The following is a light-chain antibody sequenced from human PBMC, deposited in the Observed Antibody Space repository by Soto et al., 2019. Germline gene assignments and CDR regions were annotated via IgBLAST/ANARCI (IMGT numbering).Light chain of an antibody. CDR2: EVS. J-gene: IGLJ1*01. CDR1: SSDGGGYDY. Sequence: QSVLTQPASVSGSPGQSITISCTGTSSDGGGYDYVSWYQQHPGKAPKLMIYEVSNRPSGVSNRFSGSKSGNTASLTISGLQAEDEADYYCSSYTRSSTLYVFGTGTKVTVL. V-gene: IGLV2-14*01. CDR3: SSYTRSSTLYV.